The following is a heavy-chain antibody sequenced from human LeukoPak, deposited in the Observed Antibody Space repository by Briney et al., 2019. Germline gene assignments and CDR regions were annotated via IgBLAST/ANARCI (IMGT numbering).Heavy chain of an antibody. CDR2: INGDGSST. CDR1: GFTFSSYW. V-gene: IGHV3-74*01. J-gene: IGHJ5*02. D-gene: IGHD2-2*01. CDR3: ARRYCGSPSCVNWFDP. Sequence: GGSLRLSCAASGFTFSSYWMYWVRQAPGKGLVWVSRINGDGSSTSYADSVKGQITISRDNAKNTLFLQMNSLRAEDTAVYYCARRYCGSPSCVNWFDPWGQGALVTVSS.